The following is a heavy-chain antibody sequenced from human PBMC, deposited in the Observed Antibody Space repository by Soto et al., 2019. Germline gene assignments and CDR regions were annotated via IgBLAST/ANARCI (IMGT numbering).Heavy chain of an antibody. J-gene: IGHJ4*02. D-gene: IGHD3-22*01. V-gene: IGHV4-59*01. CDR2: IYYSGDT. CDR1: GGSISSYY. CDR3: VRVGRYDDSGYYTYYFDY. Sequence: SETLSLTCTVSGGSISSYYWSWIRQPPGKGLEWIGYIYYSGDTNYNSSLKSRVTISVDTSKNQFSLKLSSVTAADTAVYYCVRVGRYDDSGYYTYYFDYWGQGTLVTVS.